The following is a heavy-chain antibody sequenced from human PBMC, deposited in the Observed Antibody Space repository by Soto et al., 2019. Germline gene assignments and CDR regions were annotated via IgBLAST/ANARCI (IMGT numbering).Heavy chain of an antibody. CDR2: IRSKSDGGTT. CDR1: GLTFNNAW. V-gene: IGHV3-15*01. CDR3: TTYSGAAFES. D-gene: IGHD1-26*01. J-gene: IGHJ5*01. Sequence: GGSLRLSCVASGLTFNNAWMNWVRQAPGKGLEWVGRIRSKSDGGTTDYAAPVKGRFTIPRDDSKNMVDLQMSSLKTEDTDIYYCTTYSGAAFESWGQGALVTVSS.